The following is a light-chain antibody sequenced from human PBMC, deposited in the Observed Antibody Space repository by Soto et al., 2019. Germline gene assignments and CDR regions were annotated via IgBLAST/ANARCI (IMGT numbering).Light chain of an antibody. J-gene: IGKJ1*01. CDR1: QSISSW. Sequence: DIRVTLSPSTVSASVRDRVTITCRASQSISSWLAWYQQKPGKAPNLLIYDASSLEGGVPSRFSGSGSGTEFTLTISSLQPDDFATYYCQHYECYSPTFGQGAKVDI. CDR3: QHYECYSPT. V-gene: IGKV1-5*01. CDR2: DAS.